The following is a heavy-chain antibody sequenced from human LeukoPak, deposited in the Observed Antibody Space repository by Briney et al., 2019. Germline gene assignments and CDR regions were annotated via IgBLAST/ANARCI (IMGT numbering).Heavy chain of an antibody. CDR1: GFTFSSYA. CDR3: ARFGYGDVPFDY. D-gene: IGHD4-17*01. CDR2: ISYDGSNK. V-gene: IGHV3-30*04. J-gene: IGHJ4*02. Sequence: GRSLRLSCAASGFTFSSYAMHWVRQAPGKGLEWVAVISYDGSNKYYADSVKGRFTISRDSSKNTLYLQMNSLRAEDTAVYYCARFGYGDVPFDYWGQGTLVTVSS.